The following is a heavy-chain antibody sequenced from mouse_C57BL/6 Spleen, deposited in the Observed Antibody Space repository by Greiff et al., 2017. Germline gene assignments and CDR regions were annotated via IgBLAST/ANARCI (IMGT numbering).Heavy chain of an antibody. CDR3: ARSSYYVDYYAMDY. J-gene: IGHJ4*01. CDR2: INPSNGGT. D-gene: IGHD2-12*01. Sequence: VQLQQPGTELVKPGASVKLSCTASGYTFTSYWMHWVQQRPGQGLEWIGNINPSNGGTNYNEKFKGKGTLTVDKSSSTDYMQLSSLTSEYAAVYYCARSSYYVDYYAMDYWGQGTSVTVSS. CDR1: GYTFTSYW. V-gene: IGHV1-53*01.